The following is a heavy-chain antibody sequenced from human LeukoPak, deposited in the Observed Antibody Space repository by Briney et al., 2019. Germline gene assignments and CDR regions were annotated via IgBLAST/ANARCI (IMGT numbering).Heavy chain of an antibody. D-gene: IGHD2-21*01. V-gene: IGHV3-23*01. CDR3: VKDPRDTYGTNWFVS. CDR2: VSGTGGAT. Sequence: GGSLRLSCVASGFSFGNYAMSWVRQAPGKGLQWVSQVSGTGGATWYAGFARDRFTISRDNSKKTLYLQMSGLRVEDTAMYYCVKDPRDTYGTNWFVSWGQGTLLIVSS. J-gene: IGHJ5*01. CDR1: GFSFGNYA.